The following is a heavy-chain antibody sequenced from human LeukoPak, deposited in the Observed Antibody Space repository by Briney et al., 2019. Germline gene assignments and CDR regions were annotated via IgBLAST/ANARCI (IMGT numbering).Heavy chain of an antibody. D-gene: IGHD3-10*01. CDR3: ARGALLWFGAKIEYYFDY. J-gene: IGHJ4*02. CDR1: GGSISSSSYY. V-gene: IGHV4-39*07. CDR2: IYYSGST. Sequence: KPSETLSLTCTVSGGSISSSSYYWGWIRQPPGKGLEWIGSIYYSGSTYYNPSLKSRVTISVDMSKNQFSLSLRSVTAADTAVYYCARGALLWFGAKIEYYFDYWGQGTPLTVSS.